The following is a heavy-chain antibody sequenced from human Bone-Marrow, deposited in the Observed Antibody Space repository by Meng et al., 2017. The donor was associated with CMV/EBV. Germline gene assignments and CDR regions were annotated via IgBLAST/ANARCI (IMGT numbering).Heavy chain of an antibody. Sequence: GGSLRLSCAASGFTFSYYWMTWVRQAPGKGLEWVANIKEDGSEKYYVDSAKGRFTISRDNAKNSVYLQMNSLRAEDTAVYYCARGLISVDPWGQGTLVTFSS. V-gene: IGHV3-7*01. CDR3: ARGLISVDP. J-gene: IGHJ5*02. D-gene: IGHD3-10*01. CDR2: IKEDGSEK. CDR1: GFTFSYYW.